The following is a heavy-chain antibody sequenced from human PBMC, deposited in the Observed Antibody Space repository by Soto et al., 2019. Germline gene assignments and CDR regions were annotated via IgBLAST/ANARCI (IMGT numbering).Heavy chain of an antibody. CDR2: IYSGST. V-gene: IGHV4-59*01. D-gene: IGHD6-25*01. CDR3: AGDPRSGEGWLDP. CDR1: GGSIIGYY. Sequence: SETLSLTCTVSGGSIIGYYWTWSRLPPGKGMEWIGYIYSGSTNYNPSLKSGATISVVTSKNQFYVRLSSVTATDTAVYYCAGDPRSGEGWLDPWGQGTLVTVSS. J-gene: IGHJ5*02.